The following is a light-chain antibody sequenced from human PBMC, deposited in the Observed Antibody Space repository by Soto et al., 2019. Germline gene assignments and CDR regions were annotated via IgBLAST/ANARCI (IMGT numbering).Light chain of an antibody. J-gene: IGKJ1*01. CDR2: WAS. V-gene: IGKV4-1*01. Sequence: DIVMTQSPDSLAVSLGERATINCKSSQSVLSSSNNQNYLAWYQQKPGQPPKLLFYWASTRDSGVPDRFSGSGSGTDVTLTISSLQAEDVAIYHCQQFYSTLPTFGQGTKVEIK. CDR3: QQFYSTLPT. CDR1: QSVLSSSNNQNY.